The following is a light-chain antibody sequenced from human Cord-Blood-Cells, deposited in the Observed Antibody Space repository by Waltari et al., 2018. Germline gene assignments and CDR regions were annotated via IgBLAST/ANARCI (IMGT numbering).Light chain of an antibody. Sequence: DIQMTQSPSSLSASVGDRVTITCRASQSISNYLNWYQQKPGKAPKLLIYAASSVQSGVPSRFSGSGSGTDFTLTISSLQPEDFATYYCQQSYSTPPWTFGQGTKVEIK. CDR1: QSISNY. CDR3: QQSYSTPPWT. CDR2: AAS. J-gene: IGKJ1*01. V-gene: IGKV1-39*01.